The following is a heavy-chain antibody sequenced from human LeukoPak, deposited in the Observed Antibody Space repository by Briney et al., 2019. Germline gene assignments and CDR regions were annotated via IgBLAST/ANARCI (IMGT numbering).Heavy chain of an antibody. D-gene: IGHD3-10*01. J-gene: IGHJ3*02. Sequence: KPGGSLRLSCAASGFTFSSYSMNWVRQAPGKGLEWVSSISSSSSSYIYYADSVKGRFTISRDNAKNSLYLQMNSLRAEDTAVYYCARERGSKDAFDIWGQGTMVTVSS. CDR2: ISSSSSSYI. V-gene: IGHV3-21*01. CDR1: GFTFSSYS. CDR3: ARERGSKDAFDI.